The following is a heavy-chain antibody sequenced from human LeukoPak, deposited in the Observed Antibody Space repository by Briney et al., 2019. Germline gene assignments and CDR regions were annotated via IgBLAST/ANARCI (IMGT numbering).Heavy chain of an antibody. Sequence: PGGSLRLSCAASGFTFSSYAMHWVRQAPGKGLEWVAVISYDGSNKYYADSVKGRFTISRDNSENTLYLQMNSLRAEDTAVYYCACDPMYFDYWGQGTLVTVSS. J-gene: IGHJ4*02. D-gene: IGHD2-2*01. CDR3: ACDPMYFDY. CDR1: GFTFSSYA. CDR2: ISYDGSNK. V-gene: IGHV3-30-3*01.